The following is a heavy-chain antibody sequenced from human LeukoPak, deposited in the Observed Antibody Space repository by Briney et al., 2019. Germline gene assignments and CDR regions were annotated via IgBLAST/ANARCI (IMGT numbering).Heavy chain of an antibody. CDR2: INPNSGGT. V-gene: IGHV1-2*02. CDR3: ARGRDFLSGCPEY. Sequence: GASVKVSCKASGYTFTGYCMHWVRQAPGQGLEWMGWINPNSGGTNYAQKFQGRVTMTRDTSISTAYMELSRLRSDDTAVYYCARGRDFLSGCPEYWGQGTLVTVSS. D-gene: IGHD3-3*01. J-gene: IGHJ4*02. CDR1: GYTFTGYC.